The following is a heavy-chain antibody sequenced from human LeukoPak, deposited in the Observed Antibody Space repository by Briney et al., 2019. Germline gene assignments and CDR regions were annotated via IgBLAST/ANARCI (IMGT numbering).Heavy chain of an antibody. CDR1: GGSISSSSYY. CDR3: ARQFIVVVPAGPFDY. Sequence: SETLSVSCTVSGGSISSSSYYWGWIRQPPGKGLEWIGSIYYSGSTYYNPSLKSRVTISVDTSKNQFSLKLSSVTAADTAVYYCARQFIVVVPAGPFDYWGQGTLVTVSS. V-gene: IGHV4-39*01. J-gene: IGHJ4*02. D-gene: IGHD2-2*01. CDR2: IYYSGST.